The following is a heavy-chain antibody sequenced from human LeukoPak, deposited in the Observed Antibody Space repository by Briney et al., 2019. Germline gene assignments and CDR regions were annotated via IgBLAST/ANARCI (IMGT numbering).Heavy chain of an antibody. J-gene: IGHJ4*02. Sequence: GGSLRLSCAASGFTFSSYAMSWVRQAPGKGLEWVSAISGSGGSTYYADSVKGRFTISRDNSKNTLYLQMNSLRAEDTAVYYCAKVGGYYDSSGYYYFDYWGQGTLVPVSS. V-gene: IGHV3-23*01. D-gene: IGHD3-22*01. CDR1: GFTFSSYA. CDR3: AKVGGYYDSSGYYYFDY. CDR2: ISGSGGST.